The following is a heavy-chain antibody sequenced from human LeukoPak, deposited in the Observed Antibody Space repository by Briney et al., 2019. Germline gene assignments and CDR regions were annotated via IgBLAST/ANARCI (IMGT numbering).Heavy chain of an antibody. D-gene: IGHD2/OR15-2a*01. J-gene: IGHJ6*03. CDR1: GFTFSSYG. Sequence: GGSLRLSCAASGFTFSSYGMHWVRQAPGKGLEWVAFIRYDGSNKYYADSVKGRFTISRDNSKNTLYLQMNSLRAEDTAVYYCAKDWTVFPRPGGYFDYYYMDVWGKGTTVTVSS. CDR3: AKDWTVFPRPGGYFDYYYMDV. V-gene: IGHV3-30*02. CDR2: IRYDGSNK.